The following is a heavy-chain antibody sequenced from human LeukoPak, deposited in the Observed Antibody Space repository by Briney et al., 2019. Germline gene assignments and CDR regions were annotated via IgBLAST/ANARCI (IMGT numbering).Heavy chain of an antibody. CDR1: GGSISSGSYY. V-gene: IGHV4-61*02. D-gene: IGHD4-23*01. Sequence: PSQTLSLTCTVSGGSISSGSYYWSWIRQPAGKGLEWIGRIYTSGSTNYNPFLKSRVTISVDTSKNQFSLKLSSVTAADTAVYYCARDLITVVTPGWYYYYGMDVWGQGTTVTVSS. CDR3: ARDLITVVTPGWYYYYGMDV. CDR2: IYTSGST. J-gene: IGHJ6*02.